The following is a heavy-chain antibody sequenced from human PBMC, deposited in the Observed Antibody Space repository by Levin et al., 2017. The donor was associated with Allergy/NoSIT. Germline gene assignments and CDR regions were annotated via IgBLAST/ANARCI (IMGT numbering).Heavy chain of an antibody. CDR3: AHLYSTRGVPNF. J-gene: IGHJ4*02. CDR1: GFSLSASGNG. V-gene: IGHV2-5*02. CDR2: LYWDDDT. Sequence: SGPTLVKPTQTLTLTCTFSGFSLSASGNGVGWIRQPPGMALEWLVLLYWDDDTRYNPSLKSRVTVTKDTSKNQVVLIMTNMDPVDTGTYYCAHLYSTRGVPNFWGQGTLVTVSS. D-gene: IGHD6-13*01.